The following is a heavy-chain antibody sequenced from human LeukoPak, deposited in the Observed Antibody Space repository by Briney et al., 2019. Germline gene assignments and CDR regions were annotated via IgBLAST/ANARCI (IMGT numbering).Heavy chain of an antibody. V-gene: IGHV4-61*02. D-gene: IGHD6-19*01. CDR2: IYTSGST. CDR1: GGSISSGSYY. Sequence: SETLSLTCTVSGGSISSGSYYWSWIRQPAGKGLEWIGRIYTSGSTTYNPSLKSRVTISVDTSKNQFSLKLSSVTAADTAVYYCARDRMDSGGRSPFDPWGQGTLVTVSS. CDR3: ARDRMDSGGRSPFDP. J-gene: IGHJ5*02.